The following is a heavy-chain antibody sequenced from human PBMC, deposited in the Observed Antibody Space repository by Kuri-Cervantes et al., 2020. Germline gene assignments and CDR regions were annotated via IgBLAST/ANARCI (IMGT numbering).Heavy chain of an antibody. CDR3: ARDDTAMADY. Sequence: GESLKISCAASGFTLSSYSMNWVRQAPGKGLEWVSSISSSSSYIYYADSVKGRFTISRDNSKNTLYLQMNSLRAEDTAVYYCARDDTAMADYWGQGTLVTVSS. V-gene: IGHV3-21*01. J-gene: IGHJ4*02. CDR1: GFTLSSYS. D-gene: IGHD5-18*01. CDR2: ISSSSSYI.